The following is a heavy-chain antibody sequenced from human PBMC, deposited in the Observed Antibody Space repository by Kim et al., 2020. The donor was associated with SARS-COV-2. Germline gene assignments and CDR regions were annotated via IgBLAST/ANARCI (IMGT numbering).Heavy chain of an antibody. CDR3: AKDHPSSGWTAFDS. D-gene: IGHD6-19*01. Sequence: GGSLRLSCVASGFTFTSRAMSWVRQSPVKGLEWIASINNGGNPYYANSVKGRFTISRDINKDTLYLQMNSLRADDTALYYCAKDHPSSGWTAFDSWGQGT. CDR1: GFTFTSRA. J-gene: IGHJ4*02. CDR2: INNGGNP. V-gene: IGHV3-23*01.